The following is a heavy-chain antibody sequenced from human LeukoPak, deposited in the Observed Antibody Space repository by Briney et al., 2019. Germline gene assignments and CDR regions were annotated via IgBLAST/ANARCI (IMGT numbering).Heavy chain of an antibody. CDR2: ISGSGGST. J-gene: IGHJ3*02. CDR1: GFTFSSYE. D-gene: IGHD4-11*01. V-gene: IGHV3-23*01. Sequence: QPGGSLRLSCAASGFTFSSYEMNWVRQAPGKGLEWVSAISGSGGSTYYADSVKGRFTISRDNSKNTLYLQMNSLRAEDTAVYYCAKESTDYSDAFDIWGQGTMVTVSS. CDR3: AKESTDYSDAFDI.